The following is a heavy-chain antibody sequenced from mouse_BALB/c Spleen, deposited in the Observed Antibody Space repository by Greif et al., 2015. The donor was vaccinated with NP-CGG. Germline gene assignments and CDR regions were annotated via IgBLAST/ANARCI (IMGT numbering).Heavy chain of an antibody. D-gene: IGHD2-3*01. CDR1: GFTFTDYY. J-gene: IGHJ3*01. CDR3: ARGDGYYWFAY. V-gene: IGHV7-3*02. Sequence: EVQLVESGGGLVRPGGSLRLSCATSGFTFTDYYMSWVRQPPGKALEWLGFIRNKANGYTTEYSASVKGRFTISRDNSQSILYLQMNTLRAEDSATYYCARGDGYYWFAYWGQGTLVTVSA. CDR2: IRNKANGYTT.